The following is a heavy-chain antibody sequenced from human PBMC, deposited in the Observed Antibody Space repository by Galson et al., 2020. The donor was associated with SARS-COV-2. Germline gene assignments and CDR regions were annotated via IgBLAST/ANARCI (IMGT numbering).Heavy chain of an antibody. J-gene: IGHJ6*03. CDR2: IWYDGSNK. V-gene: IGHV3-33*06. CDR1: GFTFNNYG. D-gene: IGHD2-8*01. CDR3: AKDKMVYAKPHYMDV. Sequence: QLGESLKISCAASGFTFNNYGMHWVRQAPGKGLEWVAVIWYDGSNKDYADSVKGRFTVSRDNSKNTLFLQMNSLRAEDTAMYYCAKDKMVYAKPHYMDVWGKGTTVTVSS.